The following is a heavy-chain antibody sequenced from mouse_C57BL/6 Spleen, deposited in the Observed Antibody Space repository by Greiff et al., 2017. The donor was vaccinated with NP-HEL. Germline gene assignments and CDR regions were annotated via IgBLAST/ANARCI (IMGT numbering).Heavy chain of an antibody. CDR3: TKGHYYGSSFGYFDY. V-gene: IGHV1-15*01. D-gene: IGHD1-1*01. Sequence: QVQLQQSGAELVRPGASVTLSCKASGYTFTDYEMHWVKQTPVHGLEWIGAIDPETGGTAYNQKFKGKAILTADKSSSTAYMELRSLTPEDSAVYYCTKGHYYGSSFGYFDYWGQGTTLTVSS. CDR1: GYTFTDYE. CDR2: IDPETGGT. J-gene: IGHJ2*01.